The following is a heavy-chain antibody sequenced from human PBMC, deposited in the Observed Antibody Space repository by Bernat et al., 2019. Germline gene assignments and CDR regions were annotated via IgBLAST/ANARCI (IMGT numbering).Heavy chain of an antibody. J-gene: IGHJ4*02. V-gene: IGHV3-33*01. CDR3: SGEGGSYSSSYPSPH. CDR1: GFTFSSYG. CDR2: IWYDGSNK. Sequence: QVQLVESGGGVVQPGRSLRLSCAASGFTFSSYGMHWVRQAPGKGLEWVAVIWYDGSNKYYADSVKGRFTISRDNSKNTLYLQMNSLRAEDTALDYCSGEGGSYSSSYPSPHWGQGTLVTGSS. D-gene: IGHD6-13*01.